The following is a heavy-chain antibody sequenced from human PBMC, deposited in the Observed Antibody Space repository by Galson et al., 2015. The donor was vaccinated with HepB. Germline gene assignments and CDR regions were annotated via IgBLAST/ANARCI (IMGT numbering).Heavy chain of an antibody. Sequence: SLRLSCAASGFTFRSYSMNWVRQAPGKGLEWVSSISSSSSYIYYADSVKGRFTISRDNAKNSLYLQMNSLRAEDTAVYYCGGEPYSSGWEGNTYYYYGMDVWGQGTTVTVSS. CDR1: GFTFRSYS. CDR2: ISSSSSYI. J-gene: IGHJ6*02. D-gene: IGHD6-19*01. CDR3: GGEPYSSGWEGNTYYYYGMDV. V-gene: IGHV3-21*01.